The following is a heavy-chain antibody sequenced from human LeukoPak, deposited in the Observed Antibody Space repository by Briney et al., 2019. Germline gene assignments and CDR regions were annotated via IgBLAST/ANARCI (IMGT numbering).Heavy chain of an antibody. J-gene: IGHJ4*02. V-gene: IGHV3-21*01. CDR1: GFTFSSYS. CDR3: ARIPRYCSGGSCFSLDY. Sequence: GGSLRLSCAASGFTFSSYSMNWVRQAPGKGLEWVSSISSSSSYIYYADSVKGRFTISRDNAKNSLYLQMNSLRAEDTAVYYCARIPRYCSGGSCFSLDYWGQGTLVTVSS. CDR2: ISSSSSYI. D-gene: IGHD2-15*01.